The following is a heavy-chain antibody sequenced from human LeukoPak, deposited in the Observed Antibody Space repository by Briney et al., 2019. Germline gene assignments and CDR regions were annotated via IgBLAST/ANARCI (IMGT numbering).Heavy chain of an antibody. CDR2: IKQDGSII. CDR1: GFPFSDYW. Sequence: GGSLRLSCAASGFPFSDYWMTCLPQAPGEGGEWVANIKQDGSIIWYVDSVKGRFTISRYNAKNSLSLQMNNLRTDDTAVYYCARDPEMTTIVDAFDIWGQGTLVTVSS. CDR3: ARDPEMTTIVDAFDI. J-gene: IGHJ4*02. V-gene: IGHV3-7*01. D-gene: IGHD5-24*01.